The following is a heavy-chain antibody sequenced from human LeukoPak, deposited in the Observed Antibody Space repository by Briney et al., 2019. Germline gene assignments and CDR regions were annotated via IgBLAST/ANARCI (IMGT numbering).Heavy chain of an antibody. Sequence: ESGGSLRLSCAASGFTFSSYAMSWVRQAPGKGLEWVSSISGSGGSTYYADSVKGRFTISRDNSKNTLYLQMNSLRAEDTAVYYCAKVRGVLISGRGYYFDYWGQGTLVTVSS. CDR3: AKVRGVLISGRGYYFDY. CDR2: ISGSGGST. V-gene: IGHV3-23*01. D-gene: IGHD1-26*01. J-gene: IGHJ4*02. CDR1: GFTFSSYA.